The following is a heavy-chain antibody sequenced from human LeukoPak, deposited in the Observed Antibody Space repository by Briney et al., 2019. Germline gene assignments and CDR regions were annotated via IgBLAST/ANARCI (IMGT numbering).Heavy chain of an antibody. J-gene: IGHJ4*02. D-gene: IGHD3-22*01. CDR1: GGSISNFY. Sequence: SETLSLTCTVSGGSISNFYWSWIRQPAGKGLEWIGRISTSGNTDYNPYLKSRVTMSVDTSKKQFSLKLSSVTAADTAVYYCASDAFYDSGGYYYYWGQGTLVTVSS. CDR2: ISTSGNT. CDR3: ASDAFYDSGGYYYY. V-gene: IGHV4-4*07.